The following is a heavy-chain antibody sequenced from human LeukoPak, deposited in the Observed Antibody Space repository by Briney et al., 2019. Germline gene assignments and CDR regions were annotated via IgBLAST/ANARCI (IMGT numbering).Heavy chain of an antibody. V-gene: IGHV3-48*03. CDR3: ARGWNDPRFDY. J-gene: IGHJ4*02. CDR1: GFIFTSYS. Sequence: PGGSLRLSCAASGFIFTSYSMNWVRQAPGKGLEWVSYISSSGSTIYYADSVKGRFTISRDNAKNSLYLQMNSLRAEDTAVYYCARGWNDPRFDYWGQGTLVTVSS. CDR2: ISSSGSTI. D-gene: IGHD1-1*01.